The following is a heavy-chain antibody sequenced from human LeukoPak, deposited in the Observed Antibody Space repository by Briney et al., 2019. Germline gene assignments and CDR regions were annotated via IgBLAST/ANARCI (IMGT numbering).Heavy chain of an antibody. V-gene: IGHV1-69*01. CDR3: ARSGVTGYDSSGYYPSKYFQH. Sequence: GASVKVSCKASGGTFISYAISWVRQAPGQGLEWMGGIIPIFGTANYAQKFQGRVTITADESTSTAYMELSSLRSEDTAVYYCARSGVTGYDSSGYYPSKYFQHWGQGTLVTDSS. J-gene: IGHJ1*01. CDR2: IIPIFGTA. D-gene: IGHD3-22*01. CDR1: GGTFISYA.